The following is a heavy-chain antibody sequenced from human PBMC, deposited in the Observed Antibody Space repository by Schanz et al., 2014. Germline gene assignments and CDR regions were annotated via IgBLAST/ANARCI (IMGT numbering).Heavy chain of an antibody. Sequence: QVLLVQSGAEVKKPGASVKVSCKASGYTFTGHRMHWVRQAPGQGPEWMGWINPNSGDTNYAQKFQGRVTMTRDTSISTVYMELSRLRSDDTAVYYCARVRSEDYGGMDVWGQGTTVTVSS. CDR2: INPNSGDT. CDR1: GYTFTGHR. CDR3: ARVRSEDYGGMDV. J-gene: IGHJ6*02. V-gene: IGHV1-2*02.